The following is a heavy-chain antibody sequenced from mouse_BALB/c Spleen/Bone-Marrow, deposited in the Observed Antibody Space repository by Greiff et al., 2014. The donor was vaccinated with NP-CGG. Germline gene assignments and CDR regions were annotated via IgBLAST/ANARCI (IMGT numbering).Heavy chain of an antibody. CDR1: GFNIKDYY. V-gene: IGHV14-4*02. CDR3: NARGDYDFDYFDY. D-gene: IGHD2-4*01. J-gene: IGHJ2*01. CDR2: IDPENGDT. Sequence: VQLQQPGAELVRSGASVKLSCTASGFNIKDYYMHWVKQRPEQGLEWIGWIDPENGDTEYAPKFQGKATMTADTSSTTAYLQLSSLTSEDTAVYYCNARGDYDFDYFDYWGQGTTLTVSA.